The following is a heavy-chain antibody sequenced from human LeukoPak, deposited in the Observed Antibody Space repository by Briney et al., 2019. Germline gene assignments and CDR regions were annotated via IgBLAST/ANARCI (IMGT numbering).Heavy chain of an antibody. CDR2: IIPILGIA. V-gene: IGHV1-69*04. J-gene: IGHJ3*02. CDR1: GGTFSSYA. D-gene: IGHD3-22*01. CDR3: ARGWYYYDSSGSAFDI. Sequence: SVKVSCTASGGTFSSYAISWVRQAPGQGLEWMGRIIPILGIANYAQKFQGRVTITADKSTSTAYMELSSLRSEDTAVYYCARGWYYYDSSGSAFDIWGQGTMVTVSS.